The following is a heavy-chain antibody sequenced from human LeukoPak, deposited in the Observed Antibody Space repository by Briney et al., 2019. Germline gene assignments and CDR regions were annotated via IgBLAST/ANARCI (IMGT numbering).Heavy chain of an antibody. V-gene: IGHV1-18*01. J-gene: IGHJ4*02. CDR1: GYTFTSYG. D-gene: IGHD2-15*01. Sequence: ASVKVSCKASGYTFTSYGISWVRQAPGQGLEWMGWISAYNGNTNYAQILQGRVTMTRDTSIRTAYMELSRLRHDDTAVYYCARGSCSGGSCIPDYGGQGALVTVSS. CDR2: ISAYNGNT. CDR3: ARGSCSGGSCIPDY.